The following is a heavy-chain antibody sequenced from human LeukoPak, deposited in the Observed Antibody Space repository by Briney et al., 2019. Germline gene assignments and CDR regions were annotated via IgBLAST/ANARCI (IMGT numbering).Heavy chain of an antibody. CDR1: GGSFSGYY. J-gene: IGHJ5*02. D-gene: IGHD2-2*01. Sequence: SETLSLTCAVYGGSFSGYYWSWIRQPPGKGLEWIGEINHSGSTNYNPSLKSRVTMSVDTSKNQFSLKLSSVTAADTAVYYCARGWIVVVPAATPGWFDPWGQGTLVTVSS. V-gene: IGHV4-34*01. CDR3: ARGWIVVVPAATPGWFDP. CDR2: INHSGST.